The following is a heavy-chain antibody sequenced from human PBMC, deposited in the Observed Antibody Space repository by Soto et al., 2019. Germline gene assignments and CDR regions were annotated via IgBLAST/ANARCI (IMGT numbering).Heavy chain of an antibody. Sequence: QVQLQESGPGLVKASGTLSLTCAVSSGSISSSTWWSWVRQPPGKGLEWIGEIYHSGSINYNPSLASRVTISVDKSKNQFSLKLSSVTAADTAVYYCAGRSPRGDHFDYWGQGTLVTVSS. J-gene: IGHJ4*02. CDR1: SGSISSSTW. CDR2: IYHSGSI. D-gene: IGHD3-10*01. CDR3: AGRSPRGDHFDY. V-gene: IGHV4-4*02.